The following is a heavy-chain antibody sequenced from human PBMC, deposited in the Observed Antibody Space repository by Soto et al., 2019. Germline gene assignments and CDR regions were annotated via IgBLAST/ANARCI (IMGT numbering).Heavy chain of an antibody. CDR2: IRSKANSYAT. Sequence: EVQLVESGGGLVQPGGSLKLSCAASGFTFSGSAMHWVRQASGKGLEWVGRIRSKANSYATAYAASVKGRFTISRDDSKNTAYLQMNSLKTEDTAVYYCAKSRYASGYSYFDYWGQGTLVTVSS. D-gene: IGHD3-22*01. V-gene: IGHV3-73*02. CDR1: GFTFSGSA. CDR3: AKSRYASGYSYFDY. J-gene: IGHJ4*02.